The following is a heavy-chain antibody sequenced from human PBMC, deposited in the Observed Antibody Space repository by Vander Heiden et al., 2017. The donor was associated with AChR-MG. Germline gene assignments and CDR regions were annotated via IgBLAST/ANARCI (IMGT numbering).Heavy chain of an antibody. J-gene: IGHJ4*02. CDR3: ARPPGYYDSSGYYY. CDR2: INSGGTT. Sequence: EVQLVESGGGLVQPGGSLRLSCAASGFTVTSRYMSWVRQAPGKGLEWVSVINSGGTTYYTDSVKGRFTISRDNSKNTLFLQMNSLRAEDTAVYYCARPPGYYDSSGYYYWGQGTLVTVSS. CDR1: GFTVTSRY. V-gene: IGHV3-66*02. D-gene: IGHD3-22*01.